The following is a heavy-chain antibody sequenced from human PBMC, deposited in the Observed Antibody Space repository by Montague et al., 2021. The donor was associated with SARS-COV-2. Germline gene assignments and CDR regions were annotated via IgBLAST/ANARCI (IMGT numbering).Heavy chain of an antibody. J-gene: IGHJ5*02. D-gene: IGHD5-18*01. CDR3: ARDLGHRYVAGWFDP. CDR2: IYYSGST. CDR1: SGSISSGGSISSGGYY. Sequence: TLSLTCTVSSGSISSGGSISSGGYYWSWIRRHPGKGLEWIGYIYYSGSTSYNPSLKSRVTISVDTSKNQFSLKLSSVTAADTAVYYCARDLGHRYVAGWFDPWGQGTLVTDSS. V-gene: IGHV4-31*03.